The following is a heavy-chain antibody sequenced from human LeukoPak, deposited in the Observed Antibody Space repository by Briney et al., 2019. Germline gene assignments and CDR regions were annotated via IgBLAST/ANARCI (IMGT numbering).Heavy chain of an antibody. Sequence: GGSLRLSCAASGFTFSSYGMFWVRQAPGKGLEWVGVIRYDGSQKHYADSVKGRFTISRDNSKDNLYLQMNSLRVEDTAVYYCARGLSPTRQRWLQLGGDYWGQGTLVTVSS. V-gene: IGHV3-33*01. D-gene: IGHD5-24*01. CDR3: ARGLSPTRQRWLQLGGDY. CDR1: GFTFSSYG. J-gene: IGHJ4*02. CDR2: IRYDGSQK.